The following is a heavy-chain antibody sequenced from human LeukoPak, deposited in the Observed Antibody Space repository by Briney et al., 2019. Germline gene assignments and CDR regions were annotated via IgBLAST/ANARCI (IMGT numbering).Heavy chain of an antibody. D-gene: IGHD3-3*01. CDR2: IYSRGST. V-gene: IGHV4-4*07. CDR3: ARGRFCSADICSGGDAFDI. Sequence: SGTLSLTCTVSGGSINNYYWSWIRQPTGKGLEWIGRIYSRGSTNYNPSLKSRVTMSVVTSKNHFSLKLSSVTAADTAVYYCARGRFCSADICSGGDAFDIWGQGTMVSVSS. J-gene: IGHJ3*02. CDR1: GGSINNYY.